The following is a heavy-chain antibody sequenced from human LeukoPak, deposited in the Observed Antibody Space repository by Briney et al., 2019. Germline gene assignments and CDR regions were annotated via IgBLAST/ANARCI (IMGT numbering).Heavy chain of an antibody. J-gene: IGHJ4*02. CDR1: GFAFSSYW. D-gene: IGHD3-22*01. V-gene: IGHV3-7*01. CDR2: IKQDGSEK. CDR3: ARGFPCPGYYDKGSIFY. Sequence: SGGSLRLSCAASGFAFSSYWMSWVRQAPGKGLEWVANIKQDGSEKYYVDSVKGRFTISRDNAKNSLYLQMNSLRAEDTAVYYCARGFPCPGYYDKGSIFYWGQGTLVTVSS.